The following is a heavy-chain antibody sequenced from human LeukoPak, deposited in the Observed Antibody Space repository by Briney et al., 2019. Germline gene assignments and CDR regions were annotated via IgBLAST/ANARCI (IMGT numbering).Heavy chain of an antibody. CDR3: ARVEGDV. V-gene: IGHV3-23*01. Sequence: GGSLRLSCAASGFSFSNSGMSWVRQAPAKGLEWVAGISGGGANTHYADSVKGRFTISRDNSKNTLYLQMNSLRAEDTAVYYCARVEGDVWGQGTTVTVSS. J-gene: IGHJ6*02. CDR2: ISGGGANT. D-gene: IGHD5-24*01. CDR1: GFSFSNSG.